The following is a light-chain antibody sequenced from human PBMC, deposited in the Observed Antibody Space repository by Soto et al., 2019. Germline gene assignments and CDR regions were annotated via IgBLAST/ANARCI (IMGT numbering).Light chain of an antibody. CDR2: AAS. J-gene: IGKJ3*01. CDR3: QQLNSYL. Sequence: IQMPQSPSTLSASIGDRVTIICRTSHIVDTSLNWYQQKPGKAPKLLIYAASTLQSGVPSRFSGSGSGTEFTLTISSLQPEDFATYYCQQLNSYLFGPGTKVDI. CDR1: HIVDTS. V-gene: IGKV1-9*01.